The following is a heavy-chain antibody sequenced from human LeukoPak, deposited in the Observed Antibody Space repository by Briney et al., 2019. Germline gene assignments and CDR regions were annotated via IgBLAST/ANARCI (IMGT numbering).Heavy chain of an antibody. D-gene: IGHD5-12*01. CDR1: GGTFSIYA. CDR3: ASTSFVATPNY. CDR2: IIPILGIA. J-gene: IGHJ4*02. Sequence: SVKVSYKASGGTFSIYAISWVRQAPGQGLEWMGRIIPILGIANYAQKFQGRVTITADKSTSTAYMELSSLRSEDTAVYYCASTSFVATPNYWGQGTLVTVSS. V-gene: IGHV1-69*04.